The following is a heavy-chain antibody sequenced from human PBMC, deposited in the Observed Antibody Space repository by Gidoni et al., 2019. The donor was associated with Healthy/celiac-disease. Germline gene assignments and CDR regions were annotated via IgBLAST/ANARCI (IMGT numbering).Heavy chain of an antibody. CDR3: ERDWGSIAVAGTGGYGMDV. V-gene: IGHV3-33*01. Sequence: ARVAVIWYDGSNKYYADSVKGRFTISRDNSKNTLYLQMNSLRAENTAVYYCERDWGSIAVAGTGGYGMDVWGQGTTVTVSS. J-gene: IGHJ6*02. D-gene: IGHD6-19*01. CDR2: IWYDGSNK.